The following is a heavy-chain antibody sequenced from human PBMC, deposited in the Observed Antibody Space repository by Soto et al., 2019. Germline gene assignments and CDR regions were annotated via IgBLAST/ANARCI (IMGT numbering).Heavy chain of an antibody. J-gene: IGHJ4*02. Sequence: ASVNVSCKSSGYTFTSYCISWVRQAPGQGLEWMGWISAYNGNTNYAQKLQGRVTMTTDTSTSTAYMELRSLRSDDTAVYYCARVQDFWSGYYYYFDYWGQGTLVTVSS. V-gene: IGHV1-18*04. CDR1: GYTFTSYC. CDR3: ARVQDFWSGYYYYFDY. D-gene: IGHD3-3*01. CDR2: ISAYNGNT.